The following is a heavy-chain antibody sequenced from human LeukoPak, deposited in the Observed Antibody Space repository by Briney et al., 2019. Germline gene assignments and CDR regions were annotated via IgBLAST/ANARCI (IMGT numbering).Heavy chain of an antibody. D-gene: IGHD3-3*01. V-gene: IGHV4-4*02. J-gene: IGHJ4*02. CDR2: VHLDGRT. CDR3: AREGGFYRPLDY. CDR1: GGSISSTNW. Sequence: SETLSLTCGVSGGSISSTNWWTWVRQPPGKGLEWIGEVHLDGRTNYNPSLESRLTMSVDLSENHISLKLTSVTAADTAVYYCAREGGFYRPLDYSGQGTLVTVSS.